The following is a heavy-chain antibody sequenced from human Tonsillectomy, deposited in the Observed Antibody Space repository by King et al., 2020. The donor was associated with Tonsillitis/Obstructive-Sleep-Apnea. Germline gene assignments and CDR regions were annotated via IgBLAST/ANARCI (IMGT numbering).Heavy chain of an antibody. V-gene: IGHV4-34*01. CDR3: ARARDTMVRGVIIPFDP. CDR2: INHSGST. D-gene: IGHD3-10*01. Sequence: VQLLQWGAGLLKPSETLSLTCAVYGGSFSGYYWSWIRQPPGKGLEWIGEINHSGSTNYNPSLKSRVTISVDTSKNQFSLKLSSVTAADTAVYYCARARDTMVRGVIIPFDPWGQGTLVTVSS. CDR1: GGSFSGYY. J-gene: IGHJ5*02.